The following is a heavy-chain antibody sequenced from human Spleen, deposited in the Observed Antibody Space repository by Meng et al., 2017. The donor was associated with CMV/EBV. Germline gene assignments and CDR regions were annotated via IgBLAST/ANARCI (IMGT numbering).Heavy chain of an antibody. CDR3: ATGYSTGWYMGGIDY. Sequence: GGSLRLSCAASGFTFSSYEMNWVRQAPGKGLVWVSHISSDGSGTSYADSVKGRFTISRDNAKNTLSLQMNSLRAEDTAVYYCATGYSTGWYMGGIDYWGRGTLVTVSS. V-gene: IGHV3-74*01. CDR1: GFTFSSYE. CDR2: ISSDGSGT. D-gene: IGHD6-19*01. J-gene: IGHJ4*02.